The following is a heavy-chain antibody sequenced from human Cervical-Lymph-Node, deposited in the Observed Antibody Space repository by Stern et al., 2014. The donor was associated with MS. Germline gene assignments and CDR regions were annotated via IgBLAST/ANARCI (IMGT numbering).Heavy chain of an antibody. CDR1: GFTVRSNY. V-gene: IGHV3-53*04. CDR2: IYDGGST. CDR3: ARPRLSGYDADF. Sequence: EMQLVESGGALVQPGGSLRLSCAASGFTVRSNYMSWVRQAPGKGLQWVSVIYDGGSTYYADSVKGRFTISRQISTNTLYLQMNSLRAEDTAVYYCARPRLSGYDADFWGQGTLVTVSS. J-gene: IGHJ4*02. D-gene: IGHD5-12*01.